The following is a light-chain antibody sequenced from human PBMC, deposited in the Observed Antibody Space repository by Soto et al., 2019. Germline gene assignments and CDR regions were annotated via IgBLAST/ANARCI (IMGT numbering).Light chain of an antibody. V-gene: IGKV3-15*01. Sequence: MTQSPATLSVSPGERATLSCRASQFIGSSLAWYQQKPGEAPRLLMYDASSRATGIPARFTGSGSGTACTLTISSLQSEDFAIYYCQQYNNWPPLTFGGGSKVEIK. CDR2: DAS. CDR1: QFIGSS. CDR3: QQYNNWPPLT. J-gene: IGKJ4*01.